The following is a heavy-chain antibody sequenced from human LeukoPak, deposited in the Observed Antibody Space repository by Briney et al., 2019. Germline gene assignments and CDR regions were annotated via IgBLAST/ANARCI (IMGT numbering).Heavy chain of an antibody. J-gene: IGHJ1*01. CDR3: ARVDSGSACAS. Sequence: GGSLRLSCAVSGFTLSSYSMHWVRQAPGKGLQFVSAISRNGGNTYYANSVKGRFTISRDISKNTLYLQMGSLRPEDMAVYYCARVDSGSACASWGQGILVTVSS. D-gene: IGHD6-19*01. V-gene: IGHV3-64*01. CDR1: GFTLSSYS. CDR2: ISRNGGNT.